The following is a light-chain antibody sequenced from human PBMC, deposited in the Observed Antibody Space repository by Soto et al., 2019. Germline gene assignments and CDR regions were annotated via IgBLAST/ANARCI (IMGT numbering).Light chain of an antibody. CDR2: GAS. J-gene: IGKJ4*01. CDR3: QQYGRSLT. Sequence: IVLTQSPSTLSLSPGERATLSCRASESIISNYLAWYQQRPGQAPRLLIHGASTRAAGIPGRFTGSGSGTDFTLTISRLEPEDFAVYYCQQYGRSLTVGGGTKVEI. V-gene: IGKV3-20*01. CDR1: ESIISNY.